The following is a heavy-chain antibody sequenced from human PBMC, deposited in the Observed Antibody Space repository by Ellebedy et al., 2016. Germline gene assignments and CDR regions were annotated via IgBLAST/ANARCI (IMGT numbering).Heavy chain of an antibody. J-gene: IGHJ4*02. D-gene: IGHD3-3*01. Sequence: GESLKISXAASGFPFRDFFMSWVRQSPGKGLEWVSTISGGGESTFLADSVKGRLSISRDNTKNSLFLQMNSLGVEDTAVYYCASDGSEWSRDYWGQGTLVTVSS. V-gene: IGHV3-23*01. CDR2: ISGGGEST. CDR3: ASDGSEWSRDY. CDR1: GFPFRDFF.